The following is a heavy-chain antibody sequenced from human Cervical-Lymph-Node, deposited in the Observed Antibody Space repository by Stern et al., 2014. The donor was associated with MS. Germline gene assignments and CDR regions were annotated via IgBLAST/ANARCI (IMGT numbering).Heavy chain of an antibody. CDR2: IIPVLGTP. D-gene: IGHD2-21*01. Sequence: QMQLVQSGAEVRKPGYSVKVSCKSSGGTFSNYAITWIRQAPGQGLEWMGSIIPVLGTPNYAQRFQGRVTMPGADSPPTAFWERRGLKWGDPAIYYWGRGPDCGGGDRHYYYEMGVWGQGTTVTVS. J-gene: IGHJ6*02. V-gene: IGHV1-69*01. CDR3: GRGPDCGGGDRHYYYEMGV. CDR1: GGTFSNYA.